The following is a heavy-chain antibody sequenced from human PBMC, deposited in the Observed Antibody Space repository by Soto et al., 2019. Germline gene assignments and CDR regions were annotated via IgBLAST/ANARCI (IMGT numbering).Heavy chain of an antibody. D-gene: IGHD2-15*01. V-gene: IGHV3-48*01. CDR3: ARDFGSGGFDY. J-gene: IGHJ4*02. CDR2: ISSSSSVI. Sequence: GGSLRLSCATSGFILSDCAMNWVRQAPGKGLEWVSYISSSSSVIDYADSVKGRFTVSRDNARYSLYLQMNSLRAEDTAVYYCARDFGSGGFDYWGQGTLVTVSS. CDR1: GFILSDCA.